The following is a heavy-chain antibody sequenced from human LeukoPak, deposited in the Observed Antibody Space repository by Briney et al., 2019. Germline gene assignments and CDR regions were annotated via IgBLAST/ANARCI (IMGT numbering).Heavy chain of an antibody. J-gene: IGHJ4*02. CDR2: IYTSGST. Sequence: SETLSLTCTGSGGSISSYYWSWLRQPAGKGLEWIGRIYTSGSTNYNPSLKSRVTMSVDPSKNQFSLKPRSVTAADTAVYYCARDGGIAAARGIFDYRGKGTLVTVSS. D-gene: IGHD6-13*01. CDR3: ARDGGIAAARGIFDY. V-gene: IGHV4-4*07. CDR1: GGSISSYY.